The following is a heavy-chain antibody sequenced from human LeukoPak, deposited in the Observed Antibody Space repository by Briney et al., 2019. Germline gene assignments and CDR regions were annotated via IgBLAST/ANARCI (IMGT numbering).Heavy chain of an antibody. CDR3: AKVRIPTYDFWSGYSNWFDP. CDR2: ISYDGSNK. Sequence: GGSLRLSCAASGFTFSSYGMHWVRQAPGKGLEWVAVISYDGSNKYYADSVKGRFTISRDNSKNTLYLQMNSLRAEDTAVYYCAKVRIPTYDFWSGYSNWFDPWGQGTLVTVSS. CDR1: GFTFSSYG. J-gene: IGHJ5*02. D-gene: IGHD3-3*01. V-gene: IGHV3-30*18.